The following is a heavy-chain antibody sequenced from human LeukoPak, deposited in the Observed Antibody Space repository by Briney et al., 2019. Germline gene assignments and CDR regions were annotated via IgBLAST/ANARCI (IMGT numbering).Heavy chain of an antibody. D-gene: IGHD3-16*02. Sequence: VASVKVSCKAPGYTFTSYGISWVRQAPGQGLEWMGWISAYNGNTNYAQKLQGRVTMTTDTSTSTAYMELRSLRSDDTAVYYCARDAVTHDAFDIWGQGTMVTVSS. CDR1: GYTFTSYG. J-gene: IGHJ3*02. V-gene: IGHV1-18*01. CDR2: ISAYNGNT. CDR3: ARDAVTHDAFDI.